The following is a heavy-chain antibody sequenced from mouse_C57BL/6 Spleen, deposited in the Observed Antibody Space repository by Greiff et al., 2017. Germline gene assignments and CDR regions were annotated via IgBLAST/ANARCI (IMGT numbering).Heavy chain of an antibody. CDR1: GYTFTSYW. CDR2: IDPSDSYT. J-gene: IGHJ4*01. CDR3: ARRGYYDYDGYAMDY. Sequence: VQLQQPGAELVRPGTSVKLSCKASGYTFTSYWMHWVKQRPGQGLEWIGVIDPSDSYTNYNQKFKGKATLTVDTSSSTAYMQLSSLTSEDSAVYYCARRGYYDYDGYAMDYWGQGTSVTVSS. D-gene: IGHD2-4*01. V-gene: IGHV1-59*01.